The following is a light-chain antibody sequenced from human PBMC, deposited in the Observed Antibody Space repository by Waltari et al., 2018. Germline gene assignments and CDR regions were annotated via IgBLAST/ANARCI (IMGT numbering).Light chain of an antibody. CDR2: DVN. CDR3: SAYTTGSTRYV. J-gene: IGLJ1*01. Sequence: QSALTQPASVSGSPGQSITISCTGTSSDIGAYNFVSWYQKHPGKAPKVMIYDVNKRPSGVVSRFSCSKSGNTASLTISGLQAEDEADYYCSAYTTGSTRYVFGSGTKVTVL. V-gene: IGLV2-14*03. CDR1: SSDIGAYNF.